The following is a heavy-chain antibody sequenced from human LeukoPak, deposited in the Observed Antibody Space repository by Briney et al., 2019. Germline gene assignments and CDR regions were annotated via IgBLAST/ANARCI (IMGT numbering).Heavy chain of an antibody. D-gene: IGHD6-19*01. CDR3: AKPVYGSGSEGFEY. CDR2: ISYDGFNK. J-gene: IGHJ4*02. V-gene: IGHV3-30*18. Sequence: GGSLRLSCAASGFTFSSYGMHWVRQAPGKGLEWVTFISYDGFNKYYADSVKGRFTISRDNSKNTLYLQMNSLTVEDTAVYYCAKPVYGSGSEGFEYWGQGTLVTVSS. CDR1: GFTFSSYG.